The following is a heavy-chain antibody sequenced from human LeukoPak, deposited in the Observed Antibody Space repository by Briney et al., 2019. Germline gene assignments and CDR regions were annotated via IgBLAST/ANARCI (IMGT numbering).Heavy chain of an antibody. CDR3: ATVVPTTIPNFDY. D-gene: IGHD2-2*01. J-gene: IGHJ4*02. CDR2: ISDNSNYI. Sequence: GGSLRLSCAASGLIFSSYSMNWVRQAPGKGLERVSSISDNSNYIYYADSVKGRFTISRDNAKNSLYLQMNSLRAEDTALYYCATVVPTTIPNFDYWGQGTLVTVSS. V-gene: IGHV3-21*01. CDR1: GLIFSSYS.